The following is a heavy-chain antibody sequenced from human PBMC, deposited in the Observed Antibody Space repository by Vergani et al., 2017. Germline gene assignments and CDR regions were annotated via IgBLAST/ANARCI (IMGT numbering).Heavy chain of an antibody. V-gene: IGHV3-20*01. CDR1: GVRFDQFG. Sequence: EVELVDSGGKVVRPGGSLRLSCVASGVRFDQFGMMWVRQSPGKGPEWVAGISFNGLTVGYSESVEGRFTISRDNSKKFLFLQMSNVRAEDTASYHGGRGGLYSFYYFMNVWGNGTTVKVSS. CDR2: ISFNGLTV. J-gene: IGHJ6*03. CDR3: GRGGLYSFYYFMNV. D-gene: IGHD2/OR15-2a*01.